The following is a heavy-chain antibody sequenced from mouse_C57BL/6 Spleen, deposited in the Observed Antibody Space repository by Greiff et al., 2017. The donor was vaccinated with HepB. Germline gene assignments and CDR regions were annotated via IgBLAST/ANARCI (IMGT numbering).Heavy chain of an antibody. CDR2: IDPSDSET. CDR3: ARRRDSHYFDY. CDR1: GYTFTSYW. D-gene: IGHD3-3*01. V-gene: IGHV1-52*01. J-gene: IGHJ2*01. Sequence: QVQLQQPGAELVRPGSSVKLSCKASGYTFTSYWMHWVKQRPIQGLEWIGNIDPSDSETHYNQKFKDKATLTVDKSSSTAYMQLSSLTSEDSAVYYCARRRDSHYFDYCGQGTPLTVSS.